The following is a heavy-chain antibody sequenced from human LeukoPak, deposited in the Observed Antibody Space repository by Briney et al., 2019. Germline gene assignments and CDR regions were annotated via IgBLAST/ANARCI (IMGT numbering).Heavy chain of an antibody. CDR3: ARGEGKYHDIRGGFDP. CDR2: IIPKFGIA. CDR1: GGTINNDG. J-gene: IGHJ5*02. V-gene: IGHV1-69*13. Sequence: ASVKVSCKASGGTINNDGMNWVRQAPGQGLEWMGMIIPKFGIAHYARKFQGRVTITADESTGTTYMEVSSLIPDDTAVYYCARGEGKYHDIRGGFDPWGQGTLVTVSS. D-gene: IGHD1-1*01.